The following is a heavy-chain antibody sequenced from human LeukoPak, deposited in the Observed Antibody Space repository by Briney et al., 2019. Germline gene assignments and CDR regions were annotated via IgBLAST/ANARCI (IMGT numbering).Heavy chain of an antibody. CDR1: GGSISSSSYY. V-gene: IGHV4-39*07. J-gene: IGHJ5*01. Sequence: SETLSLTCTVSGGSISSSSYYWGWIRQPPGKGLEWIGSIYYSGSTNYNPSLKNRATISVDTSKNQFSLRLNSVTAADTAIYYCARDIIRSDGYNYDSWGQGTLVTVSS. CDR2: IYYSGST. CDR3: ARDIIRSDGYNYDS. D-gene: IGHD5-24*01.